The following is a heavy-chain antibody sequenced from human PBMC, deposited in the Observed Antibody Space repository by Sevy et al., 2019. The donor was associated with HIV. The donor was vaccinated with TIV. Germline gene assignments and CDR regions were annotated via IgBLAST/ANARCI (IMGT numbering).Heavy chain of an antibody. CDR1: GFTFSSYW. D-gene: IGHD3-3*01. Sequence: GGSLRLSCAASGFTFSSYWMSWVRQAPGKGLEWVAYIKQDGSEKYYVDSVKGRFTISRDNAKNSLYLQMNSLRAEDTAVYYCARKLRFLEWLGWYFDLWGRGTLVTVSS. J-gene: IGHJ2*01. V-gene: IGHV3-7*01. CDR3: ARKLRFLEWLGWYFDL. CDR2: IKQDGSEK.